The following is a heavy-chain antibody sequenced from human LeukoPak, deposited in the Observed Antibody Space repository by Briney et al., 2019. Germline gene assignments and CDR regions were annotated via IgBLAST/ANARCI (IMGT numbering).Heavy chain of an antibody. CDR2: ITSSSSYI. CDR1: GFTFSSYN. J-gene: IGHJ5*02. D-gene: IGHD3-10*01. V-gene: IGHV3-21*06. Sequence: GGSLRLSCAASGFTFSSYNMNWVRQAPGKGPEWVSSITSSSSYIYYADSVKGRFTISRDNAKNSLYLQMDSLRVEDTAVYYCARASYYGSGSYRNKNWFDPWGQGTLVTVSS. CDR3: ARASYYGSGSYRNKNWFDP.